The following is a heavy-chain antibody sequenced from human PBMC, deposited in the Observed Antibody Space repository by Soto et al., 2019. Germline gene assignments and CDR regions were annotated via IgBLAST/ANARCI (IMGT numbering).Heavy chain of an antibody. D-gene: IGHD4-17*01. CDR1: GFSLTTGRMG. V-gene: IGHV2-26*01. J-gene: IGHJ6*04. CDR3: VRVNADSDQLYYAMDV. CDR2: MFSDDEI. Sequence: QVTLKESGPVLVKPTETLTLTCDVSGFSLTTGRMGVSWVRQPPGKALEWLAHMFSDDEISYSTSLQSRLTVSQDTSGRQVVLSRTNVDPVDTGRYYCVRVNADSDQLYYAMDVWGKGTTVPVSS.